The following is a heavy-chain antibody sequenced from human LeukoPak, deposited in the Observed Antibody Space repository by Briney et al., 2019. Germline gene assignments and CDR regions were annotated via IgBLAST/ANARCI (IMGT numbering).Heavy chain of an antibody. D-gene: IGHD3-22*01. V-gene: IGHV4-39*01. Sequence: SETLSLTCAVYGGSLSDYYWGWIRQPPGKGLEWIGSIYYSGSTYYNPSLKSRVTISVDTSKNQFSLKLSSVTAADTAVYYCARLNLVGYYDSSGYFDYWGQGTLVTVSS. CDR3: ARLNLVGYYDSSGYFDY. CDR2: IYYSGST. J-gene: IGHJ4*02. CDR1: GGSLSDYY.